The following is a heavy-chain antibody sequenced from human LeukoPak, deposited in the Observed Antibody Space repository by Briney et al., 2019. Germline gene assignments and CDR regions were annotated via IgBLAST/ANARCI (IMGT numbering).Heavy chain of an antibody. D-gene: IGHD3-22*01. CDR1: GGSVSSNTYY. J-gene: IGHJ4*02. CDR2: VSYTGIT. CDR3: ARRYYYDSHHDY. Sequence: PSETLSLTCPVSGGSVSSNTYYWSWIRQPPGEGLEWIGYVSYTGITNYNPSLKSRVTISLDTSKNQFSLQPSSVTAADTAVYYCARRYYYDSHHDYWGQGALVTVSS. V-gene: IGHV4-61*01.